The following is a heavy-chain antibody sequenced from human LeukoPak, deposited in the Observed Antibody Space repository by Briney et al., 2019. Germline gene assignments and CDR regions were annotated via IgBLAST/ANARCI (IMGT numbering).Heavy chain of an antibody. CDR1: GFTFSSYG. D-gene: IGHD4-17*01. CDR3: AKGDYGDTAGGIPAIYYYYYGMDV. Sequence: GRSLRLSCAASGFTFSSYGMHWVRQAPGKGLEWGAVISYDGSNKYYADSVKGRFTISRDNSKNTLYLQMNSLRAEDTAVYYCAKGDYGDTAGGIPAIYYYYYGMDVWGKGTTVTVSS. V-gene: IGHV3-30*18. J-gene: IGHJ6*04. CDR2: ISYDGSNK.